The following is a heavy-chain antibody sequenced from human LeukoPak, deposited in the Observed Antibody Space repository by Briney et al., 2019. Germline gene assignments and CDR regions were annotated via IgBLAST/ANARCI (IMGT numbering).Heavy chain of an antibody. D-gene: IGHD4-11*01. CDR2: IYYSGST. V-gene: IGHV4-31*01. Sequence: SETLSLTCTVSGGSISSGGYYWSWIRQHPGKGLEWIGYIYYSGSTYYNPSLKSQVTISVDTSKNQFSLKLSSVTAADTAVYYCARAPYSNYGIDYWGQGTLVTVSS. CDR3: ARAPYSNYGIDY. CDR1: GGSISSGGYY. J-gene: IGHJ4*02.